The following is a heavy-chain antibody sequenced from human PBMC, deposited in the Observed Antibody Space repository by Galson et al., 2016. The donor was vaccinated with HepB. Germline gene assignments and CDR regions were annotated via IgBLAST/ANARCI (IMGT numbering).Heavy chain of an antibody. Sequence: SLRLSCAASGFTFSNYAMSWVRQAPGKGLEWVSAISGSGGSTYYADSVKGRFTISRDNPKNTVYLQMNSLRAEDTAVYYWAREAIAAAGTHDAFDIWGQGTMVTVCS. CDR2: ISGSGGST. J-gene: IGHJ3*02. V-gene: IGHV3-23*01. CDR3: AREAIAAAGTHDAFDI. CDR1: GFTFSNYA. D-gene: IGHD6-13*01.